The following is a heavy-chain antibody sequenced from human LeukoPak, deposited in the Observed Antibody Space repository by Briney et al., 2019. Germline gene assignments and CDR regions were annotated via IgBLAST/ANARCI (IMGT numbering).Heavy chain of an antibody. CDR2: IDFTGTSI. D-gene: IGHD1-26*01. CDR1: GFTFSSYE. CDR3: ARGRGSSGIYYSFDV. V-gene: IGHV3-48*03. J-gene: IGHJ3*01. Sequence: PGGSLRLSCAASGFTFSSYEMNWVRQAPGTGLEGISYIDFTGTSISYVDPVKGRFTISRDNTKNSMYLQMNSLRAEDTAVYYCARGRGSSGIYYSFDVWGQGTLVTVPS.